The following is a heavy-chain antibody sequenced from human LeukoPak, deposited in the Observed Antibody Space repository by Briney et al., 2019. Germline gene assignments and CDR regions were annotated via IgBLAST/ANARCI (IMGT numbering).Heavy chain of an antibody. CDR2: IYYSGST. CDR1: GGSISSNSYY. CDR3: ARVPKAAAGRLPFDY. Sequence: PSETLSLTCAVSGGSISSNSYYWGWIRQPPGKGLEWIGSIYYSGSTYYNPSLKGRVTISVDTSKNQFSLKLSSVTAADTAVYYCARVPKAAAGRLPFDYWGQGTLVTVSS. V-gene: IGHV4-39*07. D-gene: IGHD6-13*01. J-gene: IGHJ4*02.